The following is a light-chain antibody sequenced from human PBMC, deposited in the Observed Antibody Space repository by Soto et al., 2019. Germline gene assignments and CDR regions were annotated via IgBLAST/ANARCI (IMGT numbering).Light chain of an antibody. CDR2: ATS. CDR1: QSVSTTY. J-gene: IGKJ2*03. V-gene: IGKV3-20*01. CDR3: QQYGNSPPYS. Sequence: EIVLTQSPGSLSLSPGEGATLSCRASQSVSTTYLAWYQLKPGQAPRLVIYATSSRAAGIPDRFRGSGSGNEFTLTISRLEPADVGVYFCQQYGNSPPYSFGPGTKLEIK.